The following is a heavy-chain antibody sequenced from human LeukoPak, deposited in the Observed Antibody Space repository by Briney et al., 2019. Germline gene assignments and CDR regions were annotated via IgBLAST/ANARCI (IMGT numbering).Heavy chain of an antibody. Sequence: SETLSLTCTVSGGSISSSSYYWGWIRQPPGKGLEWIGSIYYSGSTYYNPSLKSRVTVSVDTSKNQFSLKLSSVTAADTAVYYCARAEYDILTGSTYYFDYWGQGTLVTVSS. D-gene: IGHD3-9*01. CDR1: GGSISSSSYY. V-gene: IGHV4-39*07. CDR3: ARAEYDILTGSTYYFDY. J-gene: IGHJ4*02. CDR2: IYYSGST.